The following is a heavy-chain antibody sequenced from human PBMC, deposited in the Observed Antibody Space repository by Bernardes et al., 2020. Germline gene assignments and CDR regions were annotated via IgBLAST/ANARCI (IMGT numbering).Heavy chain of an antibody. V-gene: IGHV1-24*01. CDR3: ATGWITGTWFDP. CDR1: GYTLTELS. CDR2: FDPEDGET. Sequence: ASVKVSCKVSGYTLTELSMHWVRQAPGKGLEWMGGFDPEDGETIYAQKFQGRVTMTEDTSTDTAYMELSSLRSEDTAVYYCATGWITGTWFDPWGQGTLVTVSS. D-gene: IGHD1-20*01. J-gene: IGHJ5*02.